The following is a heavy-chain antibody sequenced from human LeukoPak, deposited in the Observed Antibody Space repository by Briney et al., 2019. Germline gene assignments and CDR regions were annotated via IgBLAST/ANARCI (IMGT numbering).Heavy chain of an antibody. CDR1: GGSFSGYY. CDR2: INHSGST. V-gene: IGHV4-34*01. CDR3: AGGVRSKRYSYYSYMDV. Sequence: SGTLSLTCAVYGGSFSGYYWSWIRQPPGKGLEWIGEINHSGSTNYNPSLKSRVTISVDTSKNQFSLKLSSVTAADTAVYFCAGGVRSKRYSYYSYMDVWGKGTTVTVSS. J-gene: IGHJ6*03. D-gene: IGHD3-3*01.